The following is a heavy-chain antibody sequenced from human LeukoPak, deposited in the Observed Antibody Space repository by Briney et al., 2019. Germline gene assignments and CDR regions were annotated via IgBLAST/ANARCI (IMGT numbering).Heavy chain of an antibody. Sequence: GGSLRLPCAASGFTFSNYWMHWVRQAPGKGLVWVSRINTDGSSTNYADSVKGRFTISRDNAKNTLYLQMNSLRAEDRAVYYCARSYYYGSGAYAFDTWGQGTMVTVSS. CDR3: ARSYYYGSGAYAFDT. V-gene: IGHV3-74*01. CDR1: GFTFSNYW. D-gene: IGHD3-10*01. J-gene: IGHJ3*02. CDR2: INTDGSST.